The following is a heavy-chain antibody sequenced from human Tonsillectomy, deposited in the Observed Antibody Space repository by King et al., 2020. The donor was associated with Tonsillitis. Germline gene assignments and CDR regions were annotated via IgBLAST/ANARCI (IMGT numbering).Heavy chain of an antibody. CDR3: AGSRGSSSDY. CDR1: GGSMSSNNW. CDR2: IYDSGGT. V-gene: IGHV4-4*02. D-gene: IGHD3-10*01. J-gene: IGHJ4*02. Sequence: VQLQESGPGLVKPSGTLSLTCTFSGGSMSSNNWWSWVRQPPGGGLELTWEIYDSGGTKYKSSLKSRVTISLDKSKNQFSLRLNSVTAADTAVYYCAGSRGSSSDYWGQGTLVTVSS.